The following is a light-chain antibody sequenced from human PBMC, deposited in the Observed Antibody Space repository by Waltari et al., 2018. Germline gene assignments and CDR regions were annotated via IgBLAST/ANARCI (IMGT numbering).Light chain of an antibody. Sequence: QSVLTQPPSVSAAPGQKVTVSCSGSNSNIGNNYVSWYQQVPGTAPKLLIYDNKKRPSGIPDRFSGSKSGTSATLAITGLQTGDEADYYCETWDNSLSAGVFGGGTKLTVL. V-gene: IGLV1-51*01. CDR3: ETWDNSLSAGV. J-gene: IGLJ2*01. CDR2: DNK. CDR1: NSNIGNNY.